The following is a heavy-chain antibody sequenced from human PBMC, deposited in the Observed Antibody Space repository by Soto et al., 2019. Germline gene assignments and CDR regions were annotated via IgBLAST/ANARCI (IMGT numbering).Heavy chain of an antibody. Sequence: GASVKVSFKPSGGTFNNYAINWVRQAPGQGHEWMGAIIPISGTTKYAQKFQGRVTITADKSTSTVYMDLSSLRSEDTAVYYCARWGGLSCSGAVCFKKPFDYWGQGTLVTVSS. CDR3: ARWGGLSCSGAVCFKKPFDY. D-gene: IGHD2-8*02. V-gene: IGHV1-69*06. CDR2: IIPISGTT. CDR1: GGTFNNYA. J-gene: IGHJ4*02.